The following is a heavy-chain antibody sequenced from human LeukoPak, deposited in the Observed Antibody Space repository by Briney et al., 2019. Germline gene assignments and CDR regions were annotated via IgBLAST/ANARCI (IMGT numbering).Heavy chain of an antibody. CDR1: GYSINSGYY. Sequence: PSETLSLTCTVSGYSINSGYYWGWVRQPPGKGLEWIGSIYHSGSTYYNPSLKSRVTISVDTSKNQFSLKLSSVTAADTAVYYCARVDSKGYSYGFYYYYYMDVWGKGTTVTVSS. J-gene: IGHJ6*03. V-gene: IGHV4-38-2*02. D-gene: IGHD5-18*01. CDR2: IYHSGST. CDR3: ARVDSKGYSYGFYYYYYMDV.